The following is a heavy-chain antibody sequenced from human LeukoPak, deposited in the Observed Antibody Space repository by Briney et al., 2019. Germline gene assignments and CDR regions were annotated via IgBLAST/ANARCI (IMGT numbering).Heavy chain of an antibody. J-gene: IGHJ5*02. CDR3: ARPCDPVLGTGGYSYGSGPFDP. Sequence: PGGSLRLSCAASGFTFSSYGMPWVRQAPGKGLEGVAVICYDGSNKYYADSEKGRFTISRDNSKNTLYLQMNSLRAEDTAVYYCARPCDPVLGTGGYSYGSGPFDPWGQGTLVTVSS. CDR2: ICYDGSNK. CDR1: GFTFSSYG. D-gene: IGHD5-18*01. V-gene: IGHV3-33*01.